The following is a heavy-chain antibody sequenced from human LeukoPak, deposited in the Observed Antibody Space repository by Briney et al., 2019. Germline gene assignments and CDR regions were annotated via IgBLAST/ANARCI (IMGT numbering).Heavy chain of an antibody. CDR3: AKVGIYCSSTSCLSFFDY. J-gene: IGHJ4*02. V-gene: IGHV3-23*01. CDR2: ISGSGGST. D-gene: IGHD2-2*01. Sequence: GGSLRLSCAASGFTFSSYAMSWVRQAPGKGLEWVSAISGSGGSTYSADSVKGRFTISRDNSKNTLYLQMNSLRAEDTAVYYCAKVGIYCSSTSCLSFFDYWGQGTLVTVSS. CDR1: GFTFSSYA.